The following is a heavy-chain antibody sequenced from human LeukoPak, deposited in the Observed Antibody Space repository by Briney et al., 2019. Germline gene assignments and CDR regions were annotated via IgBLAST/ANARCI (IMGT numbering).Heavy chain of an antibody. CDR2: IYSGGST. Sequence: GGSLRLSCAASGFTVSSNYMSWVRQAPGKGLEWVSVIYSGGSTYYSDSVKGRFTISRHNSKNTLYLQMNSLRPEDTAVYYCARDSYDYVWGSYRPLDYWGQGTLVTVSS. D-gene: IGHD3-16*02. CDR3: ARDSYDYVWGSYRPLDY. CDR1: GFTVSSNY. V-gene: IGHV3-53*04. J-gene: IGHJ4*02.